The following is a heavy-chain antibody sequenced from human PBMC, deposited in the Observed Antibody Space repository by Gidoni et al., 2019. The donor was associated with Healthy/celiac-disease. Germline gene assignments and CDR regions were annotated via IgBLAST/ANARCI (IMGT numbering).Heavy chain of an antibody. J-gene: IGHJ6*02. CDR3: ARTGDSSGYPRFGVWYYYYGMDV. CDR1: GGSISSYY. Sequence: QVQLQESGPGLVKPSETLSLTCTVSGGSISSYYWSWIRQPPGKGLGWIGYIDYSGSTNYNPSLKSRVTISVDTSKNQFSLKLSSVTAADTAVYYCARTGDSSGYPRFGVWYYYYGMDVWGQGTTVTVSS. CDR2: IDYSGST. V-gene: IGHV4-59*01. D-gene: IGHD3-22*01.